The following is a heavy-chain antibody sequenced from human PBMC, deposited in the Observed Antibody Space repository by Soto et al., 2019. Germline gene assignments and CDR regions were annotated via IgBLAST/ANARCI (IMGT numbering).Heavy chain of an antibody. D-gene: IGHD5-18*01. CDR3: AKELDTAISFSYGMDV. CDR2: ISYDGSNK. J-gene: IGHJ6*02. CDR1: GFTFSSYG. Sequence: GGSLRLSCAASGFTFSSYGMHWVRQAPGKGLEWVAVISYDGSNKYYADSVKGRFTISRDNSKNTLYLQMNSLRAEDTAVYYCAKELDTAISFSYGMDVWGQGTTVTVSS. V-gene: IGHV3-30*18.